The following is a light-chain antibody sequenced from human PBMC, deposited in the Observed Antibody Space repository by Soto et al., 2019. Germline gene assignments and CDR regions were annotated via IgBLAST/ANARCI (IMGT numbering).Light chain of an antibody. CDR1: SSNIGSNY. CDR2: RNN. CDR3: AAWDDSLSGYV. V-gene: IGLV1-47*01. J-gene: IGLJ1*01. Sequence: QSVLTQPPSASGTPGQRVTISCSGSSSNIGSNYVYWYQQLTGTAPKLLIYRNNQRPSGVPDRFSGSKSGTSASLAISGLRYEDEADYYCAAWDDSLSGYVFGTGTKVTVL.